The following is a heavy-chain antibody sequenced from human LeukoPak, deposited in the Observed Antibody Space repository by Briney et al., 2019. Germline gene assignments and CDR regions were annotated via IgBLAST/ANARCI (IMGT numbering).Heavy chain of an antibody. Sequence: PGGSLRLSCAASGFTFSSYAMSWVRQAPGKGLEWVSGISPSGGITYYTDSVKGRFTISRDNSKNTQSLQMNSLRAEDTAVYYCAKDDDWGRYKHWGQGTLVTVSS. CDR3: AKDDDWGRYKH. D-gene: IGHD3-16*01. J-gene: IGHJ1*01. V-gene: IGHV3-23*01. CDR2: ISPSGGIT. CDR1: GFTFSSYA.